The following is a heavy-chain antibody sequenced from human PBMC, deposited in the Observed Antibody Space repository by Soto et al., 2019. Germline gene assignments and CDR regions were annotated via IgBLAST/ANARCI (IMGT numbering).Heavy chain of an antibody. D-gene: IGHD5-18*01. CDR1: GFTFSSYA. V-gene: IGHV3-23*01. CDR3: AKFGMVTTKRSPPYYIDY. CDR2: ISGSGGGT. J-gene: IGHJ4*02. Sequence: PGVSLRLSCVASGFTFSSYAMSWVRQAPGKGLEWVSSISGSGGGTYYADSVKGRFTFSRDNSKNTLYLQMNSLRAEDTAVYYCAKFGMVTTKRSPPYYIDYWGKGALVTVSS.